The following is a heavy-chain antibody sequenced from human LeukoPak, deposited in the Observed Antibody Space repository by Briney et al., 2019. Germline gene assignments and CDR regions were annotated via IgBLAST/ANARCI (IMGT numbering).Heavy chain of an antibody. CDR1: GFTFSDYY. CDR2: IGSSGFPI. V-gene: IGHV3-11*04. Sequence: GGSLRLSCAASGFTFSDYYMSWIRQAPGKGLEWVSYIGSSGFPIYYADSVKGRFTISRDNAKNSLYLQMNSLRAEDTAVYYCARDCDILTGYYPWFDYWGQGTLVTVSS. J-gene: IGHJ4*02. CDR3: ARDCDILTGYYPWFDY. D-gene: IGHD3-9*01.